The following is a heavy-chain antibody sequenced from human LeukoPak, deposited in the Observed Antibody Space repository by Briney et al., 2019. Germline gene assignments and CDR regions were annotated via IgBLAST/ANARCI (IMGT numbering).Heavy chain of an antibody. D-gene: IGHD3-9*01. CDR3: ARQYSDILTGYHRGELYWYFDL. CDR1: NYSISTDYY. V-gene: IGHV4-61*02. Sequence: PSETLSLTCTVSNYSISTDYYWGWIRQPAGKGLEWIGRIYTSGDTNYNPSLKSRVTISLDTSKNQFSLKLSSVTAADTAVYYCARQYSDILTGYHRGELYWYFDLWGRGTLVTVSS. CDR2: IYTSGDT. J-gene: IGHJ2*01.